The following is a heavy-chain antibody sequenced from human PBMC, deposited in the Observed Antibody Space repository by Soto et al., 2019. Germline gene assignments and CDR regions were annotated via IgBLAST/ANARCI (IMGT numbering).Heavy chain of an antibody. V-gene: IGHV4-30-2*01. Sequence: QVQLQESGSGLVKPSQTLVLTCTVSGDSISRDGSSWSWLRKPPGKGLEWIGYIYHSGATYYNPSLKSRVTTSVDKSKNQFSLSLASVTAADTAVYYCAREMSYYFDSWGHGTLVTVSS. CDR1: GDSISRDGSS. CDR2: IYHSGAT. J-gene: IGHJ4*01. CDR3: AREMSYYFDS.